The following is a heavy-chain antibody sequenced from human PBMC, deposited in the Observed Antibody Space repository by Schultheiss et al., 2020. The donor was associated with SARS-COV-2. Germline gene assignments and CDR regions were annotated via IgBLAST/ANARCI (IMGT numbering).Heavy chain of an antibody. Sequence: GGSLRLSCAASGFIFSNYAMHWVRQAPGKGLEWVAVISYDGSNKYYADSVKGRFTISRDNSKNTLYLQMNSLRAEDTAVYYCARIRVQGFVRYYYYGMDVWGQGTTVTVSS. V-gene: IGHV3-30*04. CDR2: ISYDGSNK. D-gene: IGHD3-10*01. CDR1: GFIFSNYA. J-gene: IGHJ6*02. CDR3: ARIRVQGFVRYYYYGMDV.